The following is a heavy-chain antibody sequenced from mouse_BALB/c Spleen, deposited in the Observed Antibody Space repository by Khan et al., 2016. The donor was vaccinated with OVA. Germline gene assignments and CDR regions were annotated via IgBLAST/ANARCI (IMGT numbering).Heavy chain of an antibody. CDR2: IWTGGST. J-gene: IGHJ1*01. D-gene: IGHD2-1*01. CDR1: GFSLTSYS. CDR3: ARYYGNYGWYFDV. V-gene: IGHV2-9*02. Sequence: VQLKQSGPGLVAPSQSLSITCTVSGFSLTSYSVHWVRQPPGKGLEWLGVIWTGGSTNYNSALMSRLSISKDNSKSQVFLKMNSLQTDDTAMYYCARYYGNYGWYFDVWGAGTTVTVSS.